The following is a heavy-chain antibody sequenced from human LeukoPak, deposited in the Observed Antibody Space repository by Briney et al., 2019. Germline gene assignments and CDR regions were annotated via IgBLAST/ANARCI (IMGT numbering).Heavy chain of an antibody. J-gene: IGHJ4*02. Sequence: GGSLRLSCAASGFTVSSIYMSWVRQAPGKGLEWISVIYGGSNTYYYADSVKGRFTISRDNSKNTVYLQMNSLRVEDTAIYYCARGSGFETGDYWGQGTLVTVSS. CDR3: ARGSGFETGDY. CDR2: IYGGSNT. CDR1: GFTVSSIY. D-gene: IGHD5-12*01. V-gene: IGHV3-53*01.